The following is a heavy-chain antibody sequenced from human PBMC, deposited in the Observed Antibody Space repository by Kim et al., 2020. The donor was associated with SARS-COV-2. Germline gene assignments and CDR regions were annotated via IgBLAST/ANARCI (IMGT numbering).Heavy chain of an antibody. CDR3: ATDRGSAGCFDH. J-gene: IGHJ4*02. D-gene: IGHD1-26*01. Sequence: GGSLRLSCVGSVFTFSSSTMNWVRQAPGKGLEWVSSISSSSSSTYYGDSLKGRFTISRDNAKNSLYLQMNSLRIEDTAVYYCATDRGSAGCFDHWGQGTLVSVSS. CDR2: ISSSSSST. V-gene: IGHV3-21*01. CDR1: VFTFSSST.